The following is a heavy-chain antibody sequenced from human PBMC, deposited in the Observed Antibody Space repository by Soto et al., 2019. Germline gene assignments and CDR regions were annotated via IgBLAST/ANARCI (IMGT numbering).Heavy chain of an antibody. CDR3: ARSQGSSTSLEIYYYYYYRMDV. CDR1: GGTFSSHA. V-gene: IGHV1-69*01. J-gene: IGHJ6*02. Sequence: VQLVQSGAEVKKPGSSVKVSCKASGGTFSSHAITWVRQAPGQGLEWMGGIIPISDTTNYAQKFQGRATITADESTSTAYMELSILRSEDTAVYYCARSQGSSTSLEIYYYYYYRMDVWGQGTTVTVSS. CDR2: IIPISDTT. D-gene: IGHD2-2*01.